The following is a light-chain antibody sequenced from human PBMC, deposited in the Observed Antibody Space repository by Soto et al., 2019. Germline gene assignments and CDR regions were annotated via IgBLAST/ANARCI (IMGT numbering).Light chain of an antibody. CDR1: QDISSW. J-gene: IGKJ5*01. V-gene: IGKV1-12*01. Sequence: DIPMTQSPSVSGSVGDRVTLTRRASQDISSWLAWYQQKPGKAPKLLIYVASNLHSGVPSRFSGSASGTDFTLTISGLQPEDGATYYCQQANSFPITFGQGTRLEIK. CDR2: VAS. CDR3: QQANSFPIT.